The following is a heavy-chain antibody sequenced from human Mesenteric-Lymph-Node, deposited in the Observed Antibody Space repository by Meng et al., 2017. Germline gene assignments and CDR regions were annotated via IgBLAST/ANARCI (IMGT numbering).Heavy chain of an antibody. J-gene: IGHJ4*02. CDR3: ARDWNSVGYEVDY. D-gene: IGHD5-12*01. CDR1: GGTFSSYA. Sequence: SVKVSCKASGGTFSSYAISWVRQAPGQGLEWMGGIIPIFGTANYAQKFQGRVTITTDESTSTAYMELSSLRSEDTAVYYCARDWNSVGYEVDYWGQGTLVTVSS. CDR2: IIPIFGTA. V-gene: IGHV1-69*05.